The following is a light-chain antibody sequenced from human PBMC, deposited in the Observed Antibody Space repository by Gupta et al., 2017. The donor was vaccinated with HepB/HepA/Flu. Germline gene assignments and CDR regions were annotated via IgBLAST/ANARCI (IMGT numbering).Light chain of an antibody. Sequence: DIQMTQSPSSLSASVGDRVTITCRASQSISSYLYWYQQKPGKAPKLLIYAASSLQSGVPSRFSGSGSGTDFTLTISSRQPEDFATYYCQQSYSTPWTFGQGTKVEIK. V-gene: IGKV1-39*01. CDR2: AAS. J-gene: IGKJ1*01. CDR3: QQSYSTPWT. CDR1: QSISSY.